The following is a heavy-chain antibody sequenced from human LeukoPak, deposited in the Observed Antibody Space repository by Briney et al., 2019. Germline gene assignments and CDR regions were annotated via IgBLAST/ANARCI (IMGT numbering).Heavy chain of an antibody. V-gene: IGHV3-48*03. Sequence: GGSLRLSCAASGFSFSNYEMNWVRQAPGKGLEWVSYIMSTGSPIYYADSVKGRFTVSRDNAKNSLYLQMNSLRAEDTAIYYCASSEDGYVWNSRWGQGTLVTVSS. CDR1: GFSFSNYE. CDR2: IMSTGSPI. J-gene: IGHJ4*02. CDR3: ASSEDGYVWNSR. D-gene: IGHD2-21*02.